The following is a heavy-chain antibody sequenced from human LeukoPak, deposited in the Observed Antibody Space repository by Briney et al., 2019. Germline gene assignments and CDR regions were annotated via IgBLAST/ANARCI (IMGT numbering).Heavy chain of an antibody. V-gene: IGHV3-53*01. J-gene: IGHJ4*02. D-gene: IGHD6-19*01. CDR3: ARTPIPGVAGDFDY. Sequence: GGSLRLSCAASGFTVSSNYMTWVRQAPGKGLEWVSVIYSGSNTYYADSVKGRFTISRDNSKNTLYLQMNSLRAEDTAVYYCARTPIPGVAGDFDYWGQGTLVTVSS. CDR1: GFTVSSNY. CDR2: IYSGSNT.